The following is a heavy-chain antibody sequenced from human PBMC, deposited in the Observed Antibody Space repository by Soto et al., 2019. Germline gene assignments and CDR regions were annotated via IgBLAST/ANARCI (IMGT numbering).Heavy chain of an antibody. Sequence: EVQLLESGGGLVQPGGSLRLSCAASGFTFSSYAMSWVRQAPGKGLEWVSAISGSGGTKYYADSVKCRFTFSRDNSKNTLYLQMNSLRAEDTAVYYCAKTANGWFSAFEIWGQGTMVTVSS. CDR1: GFTFSSYA. V-gene: IGHV3-23*01. CDR3: AKTANGWFSAFEI. D-gene: IGHD6-19*01. J-gene: IGHJ3*02. CDR2: ISGSGGTK.